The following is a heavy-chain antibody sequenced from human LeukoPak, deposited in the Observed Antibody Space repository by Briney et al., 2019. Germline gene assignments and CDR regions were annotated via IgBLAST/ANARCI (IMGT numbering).Heavy chain of an antibody. V-gene: IGHV3-74*01. CDR1: GVALSTYW. CDR2: INSDGNNT. D-gene: IGHD3-10*01. J-gene: IGHJ4*02. Sequence: GTLTLTCAASGVALSTYWMHWIRQPPGQGLVWVSLINSDGNNTIYAASVKGRFTISRDTAKNQLYLEMNRLSADDTAVYYCARAGSGSSYDCWGQGTMVTVSS. CDR3: ARAGSGSSYDC.